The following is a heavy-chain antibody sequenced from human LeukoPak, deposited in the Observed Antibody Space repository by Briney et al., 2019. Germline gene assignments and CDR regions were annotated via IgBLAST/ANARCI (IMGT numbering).Heavy chain of an antibody. V-gene: IGHV1-2*02. CDR3: ARDEEYYYDSSGYLFDY. CDR2: INPNSGGT. CDR1: GYTFSDYY. J-gene: IGHJ4*02. Sequence: GASVKVSCKASGYTFSDYYMHWVRQAPGQGLEWMGWINPNSGGTNYAQKFQGRVTMTRDTSISTAYMELSRLRSDDTAVYYCARDEEYYYDSSGYLFDYWGQGTLVTVSS. D-gene: IGHD3-22*01.